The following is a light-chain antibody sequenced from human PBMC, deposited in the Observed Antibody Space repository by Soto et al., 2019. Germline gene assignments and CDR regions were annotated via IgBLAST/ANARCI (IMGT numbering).Light chain of an antibody. CDR3: QQYGTSPQWM. V-gene: IGKV3-20*01. Sequence: ENVLTQSPGTLSLSPGERATLSCRASQSVSSSYLAWYQQKPGLAPRLLIYGASSRATGIPDRFSGSGSGTDFTLTISRLEPEDFAVYYCQQYGTSPQWMFGQGTKVEIK. J-gene: IGKJ1*01. CDR1: QSVSSSY. CDR2: GAS.